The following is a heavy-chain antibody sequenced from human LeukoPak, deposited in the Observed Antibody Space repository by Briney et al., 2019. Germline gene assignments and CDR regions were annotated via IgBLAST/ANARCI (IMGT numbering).Heavy chain of an antibody. D-gene: IGHD6-6*01. CDR2: IYYSGST. V-gene: IGHV4-59*11. CDR1: GGSISSHY. CDR3: ARNIAARPYYFDY. J-gene: IGHJ4*02. Sequence: SETLSLTYTVSGGSISSHYWSWIRQPPGKGLEWIGYIYYSGSTNYNPSLKSRVTISVDTSKNQFSLKLSSVTAADTAVYYCARNIAARPYYFDYWGQGTLSPSPQ.